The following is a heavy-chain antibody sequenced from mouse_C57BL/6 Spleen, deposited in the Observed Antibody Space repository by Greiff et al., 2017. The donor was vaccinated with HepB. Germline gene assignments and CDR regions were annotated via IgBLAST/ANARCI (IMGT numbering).Heavy chain of an antibody. V-gene: IGHV1-59*01. CDR2: IDPSDSYT. D-gene: IGHD3-2*02. Sequence: QVQLQQPGAELVRPGTSVKLSCKASGYTFTSYWMHWVKQRPGQGLEWIGVIDPSDSYTNYNQKFKGKATLTVDTSSSTAYMQLSSLTSEDSAVYYGARETTAQATDYWGQGTTLTVSS. CDR3: ARETTAQATDY. CDR1: GYTFTSYW. J-gene: IGHJ2*01.